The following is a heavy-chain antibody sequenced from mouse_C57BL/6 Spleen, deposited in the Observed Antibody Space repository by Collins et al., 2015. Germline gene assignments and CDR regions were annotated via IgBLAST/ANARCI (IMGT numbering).Heavy chain of an antibody. CDR1: GYTFTTYG. CDR3: ARERGRITTVVVPFDY. D-gene: IGHD1-1*01. V-gene: IGHV9-3*01. Sequence: QIQLVQSGPELKKPGETVKISCKASGYTFTTYGMSWVKQAPGKGLKWMGWINTYSGVPTYADDFKGRFAFSLETSASTAYLQINNLKNEDTATYFCARERGRITTVVVPFDYWGQGTTLTVSS. J-gene: IGHJ2*01. CDR2: INTYSGVP.